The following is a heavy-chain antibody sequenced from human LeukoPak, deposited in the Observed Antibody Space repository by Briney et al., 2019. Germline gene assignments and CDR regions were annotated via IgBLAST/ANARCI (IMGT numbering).Heavy chain of an antibody. CDR3: ARDNWNYGSSMDV. J-gene: IGHJ6*02. CDR1: GGSISNYY. D-gene: IGHD1-7*01. V-gene: IGHV4-59*01. CDR2: ISYSGST. Sequence: SETLSLTCTVSGGSISNYYWSWIRQPPGKGLEWIGYISYSGSTNYNPSLKSRVTISVDTSKNQFSLKLSSVTAADTAVYHCARDNWNYGSSMDVWGQGTTVTVSS.